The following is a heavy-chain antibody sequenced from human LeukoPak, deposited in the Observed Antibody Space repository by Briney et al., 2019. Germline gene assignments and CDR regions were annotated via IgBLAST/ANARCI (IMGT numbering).Heavy chain of an antibody. V-gene: IGHV1-46*01. Sequence: ASVKVSCKASGYTFTSYYMHWVRQAPGQGLEWMGVINPSGGSTSYAQKFQGRVTMTRYTSTSTVYMELSSLRSEDTAVYYCARDQERSGWYGWFDPWGQGTLVTVSS. CDR3: ARDQERSGWYGWFDP. D-gene: IGHD6-19*01. CDR2: INPSGGST. J-gene: IGHJ5*02. CDR1: GYTFTSYY.